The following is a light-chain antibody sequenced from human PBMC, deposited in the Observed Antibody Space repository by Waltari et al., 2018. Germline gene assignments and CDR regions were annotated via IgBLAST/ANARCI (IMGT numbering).Light chain of an antibody. CDR2: DNS. V-gene: IGLV1-40*01. J-gene: IGLJ3*02. CDR1: SSDIGAGYL. CDR3: QSFDYRLDGSRV. Sequence: QSVLPQPPSVSGAPGPRVPIPCTGSSSDIGAGYLVHWYQQLPGTAPKHHIYDNSNRPSGVPDRFSGSKSGSSASLAITGLQAEDEADYYCQSFDYRLDGSRVFGGGTKLTVL.